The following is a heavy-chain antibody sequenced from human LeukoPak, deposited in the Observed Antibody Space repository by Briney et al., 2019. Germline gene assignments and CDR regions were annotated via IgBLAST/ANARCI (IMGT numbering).Heavy chain of an antibody. Sequence: PSETLSLTCAVYGGSFSGYYWSWIRQPPGKGLEWIGEINHSGSTNYNPPLKSRVTISVDTSKNQFSLKLSSVTAADTAVYYCARDVAAAGTGDFDYWGQGTLVTVSS. V-gene: IGHV4-34*01. J-gene: IGHJ4*02. D-gene: IGHD6-13*01. CDR1: GGSFSGYY. CDR3: ARDVAAAGTGDFDY. CDR2: INHSGST.